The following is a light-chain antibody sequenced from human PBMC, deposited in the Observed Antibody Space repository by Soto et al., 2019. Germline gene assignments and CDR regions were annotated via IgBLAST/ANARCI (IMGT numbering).Light chain of an antibody. J-gene: IGKJ1*01. Sequence: AIQLTQSPSSLSASVGDRVTITCRASQAIRSALGWYQQKPGKVPKLLIYAASTLQSGVPSRFSGSGFGTDSTLTISRLQPEDFATYYCLLDFGYFWAFGQGTKVEIK. V-gene: IGKV1-6*01. CDR3: LLDFGYFWA. CDR2: AAS. CDR1: QAIRSA.